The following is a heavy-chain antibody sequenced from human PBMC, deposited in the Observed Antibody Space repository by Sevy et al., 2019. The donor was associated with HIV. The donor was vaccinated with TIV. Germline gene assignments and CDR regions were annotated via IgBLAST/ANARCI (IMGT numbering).Heavy chain of an antibody. J-gene: IGHJ6*02. CDR1: GLTSSDYY. V-gene: IGHV3-11*01. CDR2: ISGSGSDI. Sequence: GGSLRLSCAASGLTSSDYYMSWIRQAPGKGLEWLSNISGSGSDIYYADSVKGRFTISRDNAKNSLYLQMSSLRADDTAVYYCARDHVKYGDLGDYYYFAMDVWGQGTTVTVSS. CDR3: ARDHVKYGDLGDYYYFAMDV. D-gene: IGHD4-17*01.